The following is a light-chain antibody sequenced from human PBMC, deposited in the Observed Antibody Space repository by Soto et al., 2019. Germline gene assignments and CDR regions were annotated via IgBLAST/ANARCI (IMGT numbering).Light chain of an antibody. CDR2: WTS. CDR1: QTSLRTSNTKNY. J-gene: IGKJ1*01. CDR3: QQYYRTPWT. V-gene: IGKV4-1*01. Sequence: DPAMPHASHSLAVSLAERATLNCNSSQTSLRTSNTKNYASWHQKPPGEPPNVLIYWTSTRYSGLPDRCSGSGSGTDFPPTISNLPADDVAVYYWQQYYRTPWTFGQGTKVDIK.